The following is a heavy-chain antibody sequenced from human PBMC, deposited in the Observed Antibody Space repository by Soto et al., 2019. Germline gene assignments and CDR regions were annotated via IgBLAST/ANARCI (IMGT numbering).Heavy chain of an antibody. V-gene: IGHV3-30-3*01. CDR2: ISYDGNNK. CDR1: GFTFSSYA. Sequence: QVQLVESGGGVVQPGRSLRLSCAASGFTFSSYAMYWVRQAPGKGLEWVAVISYDGNNKYYADSVKGRFTISRDNSKNTLDRQMNSLRAEDTAVYYCARAGCDGGSCYTLVGLRYGMDVWGQGTTVTVSS. D-gene: IGHD2-15*01. CDR3: ARAGCDGGSCYTLVGLRYGMDV. J-gene: IGHJ6*02.